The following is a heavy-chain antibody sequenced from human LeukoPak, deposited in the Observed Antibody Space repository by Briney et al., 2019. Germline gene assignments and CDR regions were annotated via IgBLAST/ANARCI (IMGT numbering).Heavy chain of an antibody. Sequence: SQTLSLTCTVSGRSISSGGYYWSWIRQHPGKGLEWIGYIYYSGSTYYNPSLKSRVTISVDTSKNQFSLKLSSVTAADTAVYYCARYIMPGPSGWFDPWGQGTLVTVSS. CDR1: GRSISSGGYY. D-gene: IGHD2-2*01. CDR3: ARYIMPGPSGWFDP. CDR2: IYYSGST. J-gene: IGHJ5*02. V-gene: IGHV4-31*03.